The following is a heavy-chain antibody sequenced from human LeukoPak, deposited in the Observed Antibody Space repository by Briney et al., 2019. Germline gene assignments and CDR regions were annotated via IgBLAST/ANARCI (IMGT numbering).Heavy chain of an antibody. D-gene: IGHD3-16*01. CDR2: IYYSGST. CDR3: ARETSQKGAHYMDV. V-gene: IGHV4-59*01. Sequence: SETLSLTCTVSGGSISSYYWSWVRQPPGEGRGWIGYIYYSGSTNYNPSLKSRVTISVDTSKNQFSLKLSSVTAADTAVYYCARETSQKGAHYMDVWGKGTTVTISS. J-gene: IGHJ6*03. CDR1: GGSISSYY.